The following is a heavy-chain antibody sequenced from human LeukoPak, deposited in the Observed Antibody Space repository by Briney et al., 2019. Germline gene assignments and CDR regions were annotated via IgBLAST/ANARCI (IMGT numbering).Heavy chain of an antibody. CDR3: ARVGVYYDSSGYPDY. Sequence: SVKVSCKASGGTFSSYAISWVRQAPGQGLEWMGRIIPILGIAIYAQKFQGRVTITADKSTSTAYMELSSLRSEDTAVYYCARVGVYYDSSGYPDYWGQGTLVTVSS. J-gene: IGHJ4*02. V-gene: IGHV1-69*04. D-gene: IGHD3-22*01. CDR1: GGTFSSYA. CDR2: IIPILGIA.